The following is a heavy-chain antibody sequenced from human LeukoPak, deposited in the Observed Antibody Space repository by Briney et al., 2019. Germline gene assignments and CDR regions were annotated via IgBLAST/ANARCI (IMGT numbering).Heavy chain of an antibody. CDR1: GYSISSGYY. Sequence: SETLSLTCTVSGYSISSGYYWWWSRQPPGKGLEWIGSIYHSGRTYYNPSLTNQVTLSVDTSNNQFSLKLSSVTDADTAVYYCARRRGPAWGSTYNWFHPWGQGPLVTVSS. CDR3: ARRRGPAWGSTYNWFHP. J-gene: IGHJ5*02. V-gene: IGHV4-38-2*02. CDR2: IYHSGRT. D-gene: IGHD3-16*01.